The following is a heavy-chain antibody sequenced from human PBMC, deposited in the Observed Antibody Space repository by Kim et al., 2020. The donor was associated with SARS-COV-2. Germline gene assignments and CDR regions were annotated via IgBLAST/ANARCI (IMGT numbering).Heavy chain of an antibody. CDR3: ARRSSGWGHFDQ. V-gene: IGHV3-23*01. D-gene: IGHD6-19*01. Sequence: GGSLRLSCAASGFSFGSYAMNWVRQAPGKGLEWLTTIGENGSHIYYADSVRGRFIVSRDNSKNTVYLHMNILRAEDTAIYYCARRSSGWGHFDQWAQGTRDTVST. CDR1: GFSFGSYA. J-gene: IGHJ4*02. CDR2: IGENGSHI.